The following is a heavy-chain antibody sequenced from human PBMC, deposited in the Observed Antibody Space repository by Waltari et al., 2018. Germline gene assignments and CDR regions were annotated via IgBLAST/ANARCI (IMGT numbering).Heavy chain of an antibody. V-gene: IGHV3-23*03. Sequence: EVQLLESGGGLVQPGGSLRLSCAASGFTFSSYAMSWVRQAPGKGLEWVSVIYSGGSTYYADSVKGRFTISRDNSKNTLYLQMNSLRAEDTAVYYCAKDKDFSKVYATFFDYWGQGTLVTVSS. CDR3: AKDKDFSKVYATFFDY. D-gene: IGHD2-8*01. J-gene: IGHJ4*02. CDR2: IYSGGST. CDR1: GFTFSSYA.